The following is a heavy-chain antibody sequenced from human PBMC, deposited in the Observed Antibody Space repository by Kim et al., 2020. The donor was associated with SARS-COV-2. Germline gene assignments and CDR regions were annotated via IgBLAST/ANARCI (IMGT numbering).Heavy chain of an antibody. Sequence: SETLSLTCAVYGGSFSGYYWSWIRQPPGKGLEWIGEINHSGSTNYNPSLKSRVTISVDTSKNQFSLKLSSVTAADTAVYYCAREVRDTKSAARSRYYYYYMDVWGKGTTVTVSS. J-gene: IGHJ6*03. V-gene: IGHV4-34*01. CDR3: AREVRDTKSAARSRYYYYYMDV. D-gene: IGHD2-2*01. CDR1: GGSFSGYY. CDR2: INHSGST.